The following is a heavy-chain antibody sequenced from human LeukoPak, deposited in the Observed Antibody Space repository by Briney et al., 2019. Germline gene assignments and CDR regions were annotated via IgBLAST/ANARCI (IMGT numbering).Heavy chain of an antibody. J-gene: IGHJ4*02. D-gene: IGHD1-26*01. CDR2: ISGGGGST. V-gene: IGHV3-23*01. CDR3: AKGGKWDVTPFDY. CDR1: GFTFTNYS. Sequence: GGSLRLSCAASGFTFTNYSMNWVRQAPGKGLEWVSTISGGGGSTYYADSVKGRFTISRDNSKNTLYLQVNSLRAEDTAVYYCAKGGKWDVTPFDYWGQGTLVTVSS.